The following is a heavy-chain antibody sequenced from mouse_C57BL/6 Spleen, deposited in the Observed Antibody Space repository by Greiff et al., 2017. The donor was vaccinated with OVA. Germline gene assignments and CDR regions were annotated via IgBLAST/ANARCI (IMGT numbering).Heavy chain of an antibody. CDR3: ARFPYYGSSYGWYFDV. D-gene: IGHD1-1*01. J-gene: IGHJ1*03. V-gene: IGHV1-54*01. Sequence: QVQLKESGAELVRPGTSVKVSCKASGYAFTNYLIEWVKQRPGQGLEWIGVINPGSGGTNYNEKFKGKATLTADKSYSTAYMQLSSLTSEDSAVYFCARFPYYGSSYGWYFDVWGTGTTVTVSS. CDR2: INPGSGGT. CDR1: GYAFTNYL.